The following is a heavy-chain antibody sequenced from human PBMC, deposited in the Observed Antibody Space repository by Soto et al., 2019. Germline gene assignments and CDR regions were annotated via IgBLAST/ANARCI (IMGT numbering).Heavy chain of an antibody. V-gene: IGHV3-11*01. CDR3: ERDSPGIAAAVLPNLNDYYYYMDV. CDR2: ISSSGSTI. CDR1: GFTFSDYY. Sequence: QVQLVESGGGLVKPGGSLRLSCAASGFTFSDYYMSWIRQAPGKGLEWVSYISSSGSTIYYADSVKGRFTISRDNAKNSLYLQMNSLRAEDTAVYYCERDSPGIAAAVLPNLNDYYYYMDVWGKGTTVTVSS. J-gene: IGHJ6*03. D-gene: IGHD6-13*01.